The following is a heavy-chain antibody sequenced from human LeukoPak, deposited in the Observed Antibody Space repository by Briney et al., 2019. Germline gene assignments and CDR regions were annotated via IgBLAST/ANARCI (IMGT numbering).Heavy chain of an antibody. CDR3: ARLQYCSGTSCYWFDP. D-gene: IGHD2-2*01. J-gene: IGHJ5*02. Sequence: PSETLSLTCAVSGGSITDNNWWSWVRQPPGKGLEWIGEIFHIGAANYNPSLKSRVTISVEKSKNQFSLRLSSVTAADTAVYYCARLQYCSGTSCYWFDPWGQGTLVTVSS. V-gene: IGHV4-4*02. CDR1: GGSITDNNW. CDR2: IFHIGAA.